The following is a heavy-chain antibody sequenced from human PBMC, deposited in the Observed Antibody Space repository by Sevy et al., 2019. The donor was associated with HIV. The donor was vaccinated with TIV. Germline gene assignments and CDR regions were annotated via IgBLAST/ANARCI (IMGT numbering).Heavy chain of an antibody. CDR3: ARVAVFCTNGVCCVGHFDL. CDR1: GFTFSSYW. CDR2: INSDGSST. J-gene: IGHJ2*01. V-gene: IGHV3-74*01. D-gene: IGHD2-8*01. Sequence: GGSLRLSCAASGFTFSSYWMHWVRQAPGKGLVWVSRINSDGSSTSYAVSVKGRFSIPSDNAKNTLYLQMNSLGAEDTAVYYCARVAVFCTNGVCCVGHFDLWGRGTLVTVSS.